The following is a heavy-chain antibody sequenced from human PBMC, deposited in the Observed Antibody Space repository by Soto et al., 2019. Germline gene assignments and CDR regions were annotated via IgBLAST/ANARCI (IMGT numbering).Heavy chain of an antibody. CDR3: ARDRDDAGDAGY. Sequence: GGSLRLSCTASGFTFSKYVMHWVRQAPGKGLEWVADLWSDGSNKYYADSVKGRFTISRDNSKNTLYLQMNSLRADDTAVYYCARDRDDAGDAGYWGQGTLVAVSS. V-gene: IGHV3-33*01. J-gene: IGHJ4*02. D-gene: IGHD2-21*02. CDR2: LWSDGSNK. CDR1: GFTFSKYV.